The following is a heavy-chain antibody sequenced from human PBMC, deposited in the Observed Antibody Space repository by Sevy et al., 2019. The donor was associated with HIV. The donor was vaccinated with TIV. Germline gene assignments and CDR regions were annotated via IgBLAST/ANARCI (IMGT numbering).Heavy chain of an antibody. Sequence: ASVKVSCKASGYTFTSYGISWVRQAPGQGLEWMGWISAYNGNTNYAQKLQGRVTMTTDTSTSTAYMEPRSLRSDDTAVYHCARYGADSSSWYWFDPWGQGTLVTVSS. CDR1: GYTFTSYG. CDR3: ARYGADSSSWYWFDP. J-gene: IGHJ5*02. CDR2: ISAYNGNT. V-gene: IGHV1-18*04. D-gene: IGHD6-13*01.